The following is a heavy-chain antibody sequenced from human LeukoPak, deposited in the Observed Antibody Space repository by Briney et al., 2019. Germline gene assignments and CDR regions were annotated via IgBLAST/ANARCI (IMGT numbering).Heavy chain of an antibody. D-gene: IGHD3-10*01. CDR1: GGSISSYY. CDR2: IYYSGST. V-gene: IGHV4-59*08. Sequence: SETLSLTCTVSGGSISSYYWSWIRHPPGKGLEWIGYIYYSGSTYYNPSLKSRVTIIVDTSKNQFSLRLSSVTAADTAVFYCASQVSMGRGAFHFDYWGQGTLVTVSS. J-gene: IGHJ4*02. CDR3: ASQVSMGRGAFHFDY.